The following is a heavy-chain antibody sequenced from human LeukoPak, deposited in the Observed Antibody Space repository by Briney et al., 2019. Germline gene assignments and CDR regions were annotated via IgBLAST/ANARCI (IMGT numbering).Heavy chain of an antibody. V-gene: IGHV4-59*01. CDR2: LFDSGTT. Sequence: PSETLSLTCKVSGGSISSYNWGWIRQSPAKGLEWIGYLFDSGTTNYHPALKSRVTMSVDTSKNQISLRLASVTAADSAVYHCARVTPVGDYAFDVWGQGTMVFVS. D-gene: IGHD3-16*01. CDR3: ARVTPVGDYAFDV. J-gene: IGHJ3*01. CDR1: GGSISSYN.